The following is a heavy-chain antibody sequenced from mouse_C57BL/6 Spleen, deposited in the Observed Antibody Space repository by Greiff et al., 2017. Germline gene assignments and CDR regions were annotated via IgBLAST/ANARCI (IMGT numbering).Heavy chain of an antibody. J-gene: IGHJ2*01. D-gene: IGHD2-10*02. Sequence: EVKLEESGPGLVKPSQSLSLTCSVTGYSITSGYYWNWIRQFPGNKLEWMGYISYDGSNNYNPSLKNRISITRDTSKNQFFLKLNSVTTEDTATYYCAKGGAYGNYGDYWGQGTTLTVSS. CDR1: GYSITSGYY. CDR2: ISYDGSN. V-gene: IGHV3-6*01. CDR3: AKGGAYGNYGDY.